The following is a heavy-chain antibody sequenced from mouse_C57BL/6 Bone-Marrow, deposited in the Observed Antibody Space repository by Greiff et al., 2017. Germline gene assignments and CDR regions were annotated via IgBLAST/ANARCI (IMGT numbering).Heavy chain of an antibody. V-gene: IGHV3-6*01. CDR2: ISYDGSN. Sequence: ESGPGLVKPSQSLSLTCSVTGYSITSGYYWNWIRQFPGNKLEWMGYISYDGSNNYNPSLKNRISITRDTSKNQFFLKLNSVTTEDTATYYCARHDGYYAWFAYWGQGTLVTVSA. CDR1: GYSITSGYY. J-gene: IGHJ3*01. D-gene: IGHD2-3*01. CDR3: ARHDGYYAWFAY.